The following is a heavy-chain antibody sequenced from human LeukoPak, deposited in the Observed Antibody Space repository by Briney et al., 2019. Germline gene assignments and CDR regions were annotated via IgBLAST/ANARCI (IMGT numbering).Heavy chain of an antibody. Sequence: GGSLRLSCAASGNSWMHWVRQVPGKGLVWVSHINSDGSWTSYADSVKGRFTISKDNAKNTVYLQMNSLRAEDTAVYYCVSFYETYWGRGTLVTVSS. V-gene: IGHV3-74*01. CDR1: GNSW. CDR3: VSFYETY. CDR2: INSDGSWT. D-gene: IGHD2/OR15-2a*01. J-gene: IGHJ4*02.